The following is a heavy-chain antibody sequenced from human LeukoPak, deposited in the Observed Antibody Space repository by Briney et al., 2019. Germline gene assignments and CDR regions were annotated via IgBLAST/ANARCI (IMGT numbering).Heavy chain of an antibody. CDR3: ARFTDNKYYFDY. CDR2: ISYDGSNK. CDR1: GFTFSSYA. V-gene: IGHV3-30-3*01. J-gene: IGHJ4*02. Sequence: GGSLRLSCAASGFTFSSYAMHWVRQAPGKGLEWVAVISYDGSNKYYADSVKGRFTISRDNSKNTLYLQMNSLRAEDTAVYYCARFTDNKYYFDYWGQGTLVTVSS. D-gene: IGHD1-14*01.